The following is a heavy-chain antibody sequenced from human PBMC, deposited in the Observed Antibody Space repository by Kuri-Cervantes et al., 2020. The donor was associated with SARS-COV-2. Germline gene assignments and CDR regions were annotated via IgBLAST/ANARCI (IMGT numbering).Heavy chain of an antibody. CDR1: GFTFSYYY. CDR2: IYYSGST. D-gene: IGHD6-19*01. Sequence: GSLRLSCAASGFTFSYYYMSWIRQPPGKGLEWIGYIYYSGSTYYNPSLKSRVTISVDTSKNQFSLKLSSVTAADTAVYYCARDGAVAGSGGFDYWGQGTLVTVSS. V-gene: IGHV4-59*12. J-gene: IGHJ4*02. CDR3: ARDGAVAGSGGFDY.